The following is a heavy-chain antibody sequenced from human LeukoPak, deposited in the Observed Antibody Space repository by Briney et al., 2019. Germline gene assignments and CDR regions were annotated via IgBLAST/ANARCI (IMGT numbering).Heavy chain of an antibody. CDR1: GGSISTYY. J-gene: IGHJ3*02. D-gene: IGHD3-22*01. CDR3: ARQAYDTGYDAFDI. Sequence: PSETLSLTCTVSGGSISTYYWSWIRQPAGKGLEWIGRIYSSGSTNYNPPLQSRVTMSVDTSKNQFSLKLSSVTAADTAVYYCARQAYDTGYDAFDIWGQGTMVTVSS. V-gene: IGHV4-4*07. CDR2: IYSSGST.